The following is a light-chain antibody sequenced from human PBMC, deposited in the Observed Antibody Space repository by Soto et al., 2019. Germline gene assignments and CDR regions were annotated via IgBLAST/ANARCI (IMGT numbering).Light chain of an antibody. CDR1: SSDVGGYNY. J-gene: IGLJ2*01. Sequence: QSVLTQPPSASGSPGQSVTISCIGTSSDVGGYNYVSWYQQHPGKAPKLMIYEVSKRPSGVPDRFSGSKSVNTASLTVSGLQAEDEVDYYCSSYAASNNLGVFGGGTKLTV. CDR2: EVS. V-gene: IGLV2-8*01. CDR3: SSYAASNNLGV.